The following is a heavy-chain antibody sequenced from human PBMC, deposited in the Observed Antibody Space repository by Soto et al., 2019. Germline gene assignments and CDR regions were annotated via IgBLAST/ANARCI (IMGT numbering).Heavy chain of an antibody. CDR1: GFTFSSYA. V-gene: IGHV3-30-3*01. CDR3: ARALGCSSITCYGGFDP. J-gene: IGHJ5*02. CDR2: ISYDGSNN. Sequence: QVQLVESGGGVVQPGRSLRLSCAASGFTFSSYAIHWVRQAPGKGLEWVAVISYDGSNNYYADSVKGRFTISRDNSKNTLYLQMNSLRAEDTAVYYCARALGCSSITCYGGFDPWGQGTLVTVSS. D-gene: IGHD2-2*01.